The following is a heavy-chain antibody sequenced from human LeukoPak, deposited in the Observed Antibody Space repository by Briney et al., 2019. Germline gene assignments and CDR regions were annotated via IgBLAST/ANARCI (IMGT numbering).Heavy chain of an antibody. Sequence: PSETLCLTCTVSGGSISSNSYYWGWIRQPPGKGLEWIGSIYSSGSTYYNPSLKSRVTISVDTSKNQFSLKLSSVTAADTAVYYCASVVPRYNWNYVGYWGQGTLVTVSS. D-gene: IGHD1-7*01. V-gene: IGHV4-39*01. CDR2: IYSSGST. J-gene: IGHJ4*02. CDR3: ASVVPRYNWNYVGY. CDR1: GGSISSNSYY.